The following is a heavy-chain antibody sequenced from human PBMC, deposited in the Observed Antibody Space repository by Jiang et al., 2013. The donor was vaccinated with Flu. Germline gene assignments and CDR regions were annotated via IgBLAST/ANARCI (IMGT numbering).Heavy chain of an antibody. V-gene: IGHV4-59*01. J-gene: IGHJ2*01. Sequence: GSGLVKPSETLSLTCTVSGGSISSYYWSWIRQPPGKGLEWIGYIYYSGSTNYNPSLKSRVAISVDTSKNQFSLKLSSVAAADTAVYYCARVPPMNDSSGYYPRSYWYFDLWGRGTLVTVSS. CDR1: GGSISSYY. CDR2: IYYSGST. CDR3: ARVPPMNDSSGYYPRSYWYFDL. D-gene: IGHD3-22*01.